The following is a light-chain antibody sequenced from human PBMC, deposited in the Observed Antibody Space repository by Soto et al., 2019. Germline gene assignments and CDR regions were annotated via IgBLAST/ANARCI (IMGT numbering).Light chain of an antibody. CDR3: CSYAGSYGV. Sequence: QSVLTQPRSVSGSPGQSVTISCTGTSSDVGGYNYVSWYQQHPGKAPKLMIYDVSKRPSGVPVRFSGSKSGNTASLTISGLQAEDEADYYCCSYAGSYGVFGTGTKLTVL. J-gene: IGLJ1*01. CDR2: DVS. V-gene: IGLV2-11*01. CDR1: SSDVGGYNY.